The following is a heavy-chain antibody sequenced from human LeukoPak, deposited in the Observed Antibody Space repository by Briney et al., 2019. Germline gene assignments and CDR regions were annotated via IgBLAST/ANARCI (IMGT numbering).Heavy chain of an antibody. V-gene: IGHV3-23*01. J-gene: IGHJ4*02. Sequence: PGGSLRLSCAASGFTFTTYAISWVRQVPGKGLEWVSSISGSGANTYYADFVKGRFTISRDNSKNTLYLQMNRLRAEDTAVYYCATLRGSSANYPIDFWGQGTLVTVSS. CDR3: ATLRGSSANYPIDF. CDR1: GFTFTTYA. CDR2: ISGSGANT. D-gene: IGHD3-22*01.